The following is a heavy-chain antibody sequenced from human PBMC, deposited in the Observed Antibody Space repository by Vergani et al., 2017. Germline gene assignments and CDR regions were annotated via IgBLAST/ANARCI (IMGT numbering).Heavy chain of an antibody. CDR1: GVTFNSYA. CDR2: INNNGGST. Sequence: QLLESGGGLIQPGGSLRLSCAASGVTFNSYAMTWFLQAPGKGLEWVSGINNNGGSTYYADSVKGQFTISRDNSKHTLYLQMTDLRAEDTATYYCAKVCGSTSCPYGGGAFDVWGHGTMVTVSS. CDR3: AKVCGSTSCPYGGGAFDV. V-gene: IGHV3-23*01. D-gene: IGHD2-2*01. J-gene: IGHJ3*01.